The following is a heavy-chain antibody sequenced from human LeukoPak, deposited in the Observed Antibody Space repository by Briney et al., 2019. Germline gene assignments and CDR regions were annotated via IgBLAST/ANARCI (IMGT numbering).Heavy chain of an antibody. J-gene: IGHJ2*01. D-gene: IGHD3-9*01. CDR1: GITVSSSY. CDR3: ARFRVLTGYYSLNYWYFDL. Sequence: PRGSLRLSCAASGITVSSSYMSWVRQAPGKGLEWVSVIYSGGNTYHAISVEGRFTISRDNAKNSLYLQMNSLRAEDTAVYYCARFRVLTGYYSLNYWYFDLWGRGTLVTVSS. V-gene: IGHV3-66*01. CDR2: IYSGGNT.